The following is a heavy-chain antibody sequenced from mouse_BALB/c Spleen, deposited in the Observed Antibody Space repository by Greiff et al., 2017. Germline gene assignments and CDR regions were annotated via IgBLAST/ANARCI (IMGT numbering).Heavy chain of an antibody. D-gene: IGHD2-10*01. CDR2: ISSGGSYT. CDR3: ARSSYYGIHGGYFDV. Sequence: EVKLVESGGGLVKPGGSLKLSCAASGFTFSSYTMSWVRQTPEKRLEWVATISSGGSYTYYPDSVKGRFTISRDNAKNNLYLQMSSLRSEDTALYYCARSSYYGIHGGYFDVWGAGTTVTVSS. V-gene: IGHV5-9*03. CDR1: GFTFSSYT. J-gene: IGHJ1*01.